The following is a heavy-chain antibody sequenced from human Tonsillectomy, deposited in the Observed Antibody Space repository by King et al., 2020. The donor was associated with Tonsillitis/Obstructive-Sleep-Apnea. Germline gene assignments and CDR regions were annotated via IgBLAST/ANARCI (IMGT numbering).Heavy chain of an antibody. J-gene: IGHJ3*02. D-gene: IGHD3-22*01. V-gene: IGHV3-7*03. CDR3: ARVLDYFNSSGYRAFDI. CDR1: GFTFSSYW. Sequence: VQLVESGGGLVQPGGSLRLSCTASGFTFSSYWMTWVRQAPGKGLEWVANIREEGREKYYMDSVKGRFTISRDNAKNSLYLQMNSLRADDTAVYYCARVLDYFNSSGYRAFDIWGQGTMVTVSS. CDR2: IREEGREK.